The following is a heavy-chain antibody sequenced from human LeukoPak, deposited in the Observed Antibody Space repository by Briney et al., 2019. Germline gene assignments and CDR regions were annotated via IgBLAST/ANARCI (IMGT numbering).Heavy chain of an antibody. D-gene: IGHD3-10*01. V-gene: IGHV3-21*01. CDR2: ISSSSSYV. J-gene: IGHJ4*02. CDR3: AREVSGITMVRGPYFDY. CDR1: GFTFSSFS. Sequence: GGSLRLSCAASGFTFSSFSLNWVRQAPGKGLEWVSSISSSSSYVYYADSLKGRFTISRDNAKNSLYLQMNSLRAEDTAVYYCAREVSGITMVRGPYFDYWGQGTLVTVSS.